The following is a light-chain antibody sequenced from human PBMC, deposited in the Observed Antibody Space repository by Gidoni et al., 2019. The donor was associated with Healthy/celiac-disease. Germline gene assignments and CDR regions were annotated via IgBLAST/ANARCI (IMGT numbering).Light chain of an antibody. V-gene: IGKV3-20*01. CDR3: QQYGSSPPTWT. Sequence: ELVFTQSPGTLSLSPGERATLPCRASQSVSSSYLAWYQQKPGQAPRLLIYGASSRATGIPDRFSGSGYGTDFTRTISRLEPEDFAVYYCQQYGSSPPTWTFGQGTKVEIK. CDR2: GAS. CDR1: QSVSSSY. J-gene: IGKJ1*01.